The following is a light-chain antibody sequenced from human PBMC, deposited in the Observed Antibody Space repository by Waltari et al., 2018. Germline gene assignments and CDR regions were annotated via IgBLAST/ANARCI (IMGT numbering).Light chain of an antibody. CDR1: QSISSY. CDR2: AAS. V-gene: IGKV1-39*01. Sequence: DIQMTQSPSSLSASVGARVTITCRASQSISSYLNLYQQKPGKAPKPLIYAASSLQSGVPSRFSGSGSGTDFTLTISSLQPEDFATYYCQQSYSTPWTFGQGTKVEIK. J-gene: IGKJ1*01. CDR3: QQSYSTPWT.